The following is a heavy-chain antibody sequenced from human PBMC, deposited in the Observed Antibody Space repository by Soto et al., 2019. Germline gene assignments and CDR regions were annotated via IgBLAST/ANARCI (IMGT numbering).Heavy chain of an antibody. V-gene: IGHV3-49*03. Sequence: GGSLRHSCSPSGFTFGDYAMNWFRQAPGKGLEWVGFIKSKAFGGTPEYAASVKGRFTISRDDSMSIAYLQMNSLKTDDTAVYYCTRDHYGRGFSSGAFDSWGQGTPVTVSS. CDR2: IKSKAFGGTP. D-gene: IGHD5-18*01. CDR3: TRDHYGRGFSSGAFDS. CDR1: GFTFGDYA. J-gene: IGHJ4*02.